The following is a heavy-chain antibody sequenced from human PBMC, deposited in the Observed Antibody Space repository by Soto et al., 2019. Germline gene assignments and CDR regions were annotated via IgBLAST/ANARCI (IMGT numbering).Heavy chain of an antibody. CDR3: AKDTYSSSWYF. V-gene: IGHV3-23*01. CDR1: GFPLEKYG. D-gene: IGHD2-2*01. Sequence: PGGSLSLSCAVSGFPLEKYGMNWVRQAPGKGLEWVSSISKSGGDTYYADSVKGRFTISRDNSKNTLYLQMNGLRAEDTALYFCAKDTYSSSWYFWGQGTLVTVSS. CDR2: ISKSGGDT. J-gene: IGHJ4*02.